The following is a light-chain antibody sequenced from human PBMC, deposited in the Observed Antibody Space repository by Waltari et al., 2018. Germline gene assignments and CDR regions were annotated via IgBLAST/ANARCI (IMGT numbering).Light chain of an antibody. CDR3: QSFDIRLSGGVV. Sequence: QSALTQPRSVSGSPGQSVTISCTGSTSYGGYYDYVSWYQQHPGKAPEVLIYGVSRRPSGIPDRFSGSKSGNTASLTISGLRAEDEADYYCQSFDIRLSGGVVFGGGTKVTVL. CDR1: TSYGGYYDY. V-gene: IGLV2-11*01. J-gene: IGLJ3*02. CDR2: GVS.